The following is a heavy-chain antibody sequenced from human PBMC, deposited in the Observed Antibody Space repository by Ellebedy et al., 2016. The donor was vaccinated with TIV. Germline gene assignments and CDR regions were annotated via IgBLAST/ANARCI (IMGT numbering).Heavy chain of an antibody. CDR1: GGSISPYY. D-gene: IGHD2-15*01. CDR3: ARVVWQLPVSYAFDI. Sequence: MPSETLSLTCPVSGGSISPYYWSWIRQPQGKGLEWIGYIPYSGSTKYNPSLQSRVTISVDASKNQFSLKLTSVTAADTAVYYCARVVWQLPVSYAFDIWGQGTVVTVSS. J-gene: IGHJ3*02. V-gene: IGHV4-59*01. CDR2: IPYSGST.